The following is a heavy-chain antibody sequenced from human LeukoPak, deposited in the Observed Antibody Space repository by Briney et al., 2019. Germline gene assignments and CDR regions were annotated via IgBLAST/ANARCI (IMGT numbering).Heavy chain of an antibody. CDR2: INPSGGST. J-gene: IGHJ6*02. V-gene: IGHV1-46*01. CDR1: GYTFTRYY. Sequence: ASVKVSCKASGYTFTRYYMHWVRQAPGQGLEWMGIINPSGGSTNYAQKFQGRVTITADESTSTAYMELSSLRSEDTAVYYCARPLTDYYGMDVWGQGTTVTVSS. CDR3: ARPLTDYYGMDV.